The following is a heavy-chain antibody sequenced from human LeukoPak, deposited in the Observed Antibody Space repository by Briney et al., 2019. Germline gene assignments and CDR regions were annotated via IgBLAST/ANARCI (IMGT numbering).Heavy chain of an antibody. CDR3: AKDGWNDWVVRASCMDV. J-gene: IGHJ6*03. CDR2: IRYDGSNK. CDR1: GFTFSSYG. Sequence: GGSLRLSCAASGFTFSSYGMHWVRQAPGKGLEWVAFIRYDGSNKYYADSVKGRFTISRDNSKNTLYLQMNSLRAEDTAVYYCAKDGWNDWVVRASCMDVWGKGTTVTISS. V-gene: IGHV3-30*02. D-gene: IGHD1-1*01.